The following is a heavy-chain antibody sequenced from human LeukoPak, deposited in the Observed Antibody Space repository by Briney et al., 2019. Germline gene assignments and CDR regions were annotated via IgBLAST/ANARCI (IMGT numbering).Heavy chain of an antibody. CDR1: GFTFGSYS. J-gene: IGHJ4*02. V-gene: IGHV3-49*04. CDR3: TRDGVVGAIFAYYFDY. CDR2: IRSKAYGGTT. D-gene: IGHD1-26*01. Sequence: GGSLRLSCAASGFTFGSYSMNWVRQAPGKGLGWVGFIRSKAYGGTTEYAASVKGRFTISRDDSKSIAYLQMNSLKTEDTAVYYCTRDGVVGAIFAYYFDYWGQGTLVTVSS.